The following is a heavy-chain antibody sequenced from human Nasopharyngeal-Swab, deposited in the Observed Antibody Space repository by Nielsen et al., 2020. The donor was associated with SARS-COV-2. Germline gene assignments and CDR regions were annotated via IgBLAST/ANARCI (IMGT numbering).Heavy chain of an antibody. D-gene: IGHD6-19*01. Sequence: ASVKVSCKASGYTLTGYYMHWVRQAPGRGLEWMGWINPNSGGTNYAQKFQGWVTMTRDTSISTAYMELSRLRSDDTAVYYCARGDIIAVAGTEGWFDPWGQGTLVTVSS. J-gene: IGHJ5*02. CDR1: GYTLTGYY. V-gene: IGHV1-2*04. CDR2: INPNSGGT. CDR3: ARGDIIAVAGTEGWFDP.